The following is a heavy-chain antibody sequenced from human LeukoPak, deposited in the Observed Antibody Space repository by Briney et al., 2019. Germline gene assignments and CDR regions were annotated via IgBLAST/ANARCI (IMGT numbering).Heavy chain of an antibody. V-gene: IGHV5-10-1*01. CDR3: ARYGGQQLSRAGMDV. J-gene: IGHJ6*02. CDR2: IDPSDSYT. CDR1: GYRFTSYW. Sequence: GESLKISCEGSGYRFTSYWISWVRQMPGKGLEWMGRIDPSDSYTNYSPSFQGHVTISADESISTAYLQWSSLRASDTAMYYCARYGGQQLSRAGMDVWGQGTTVTVSS. D-gene: IGHD6-13*01.